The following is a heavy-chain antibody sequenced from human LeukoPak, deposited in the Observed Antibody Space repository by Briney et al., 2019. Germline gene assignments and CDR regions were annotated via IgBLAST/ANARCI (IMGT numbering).Heavy chain of an antibody. J-gene: IGHJ4*02. CDR2: ISGSGGST. V-gene: IGHV3-23*01. D-gene: IGHD2-2*01. CDR1: GFTFSSHA. CDR3: AKDHSSCCYYLDY. Sequence: PGGSLRLSCAASGFTFSSHAMSWVRQAPGKGLEWVSAISGSGGSTYYADSVKGRFTISRDNSKNTLYLQMNSLRAEDTAVYYCAKDHSSCCYYLDYWGQGTLVTVSS.